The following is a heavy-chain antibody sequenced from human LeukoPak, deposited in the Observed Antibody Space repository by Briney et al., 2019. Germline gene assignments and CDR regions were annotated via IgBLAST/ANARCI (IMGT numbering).Heavy chain of an antibody. CDR1: GFTFSDYT. CDR3: ARVNESSYYDFWSGYYTGYYYYMDV. CDR2: ISYDGSNK. Sequence: PGRSLRLSCAASGFTFSDYTMQWVRQAPGKGLEWVAVISYDGSNKYYADSVKGRFTISRDNSKNTLYLQMNSLRAEDTAVYYCARVNESSYYDFWSGYYTGYYYYMDVWGKGTTVTVSS. D-gene: IGHD3-3*01. V-gene: IGHV3-30*01. J-gene: IGHJ6*03.